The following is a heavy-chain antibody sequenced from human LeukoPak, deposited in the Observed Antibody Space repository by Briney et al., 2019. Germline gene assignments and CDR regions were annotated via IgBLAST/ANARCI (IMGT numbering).Heavy chain of an antibody. V-gene: IGHV3-9*01. CDR3: AKDMGPSSIGAAGFDY. CDR1: GFTFDDYA. J-gene: IGHJ4*02. Sequence: GGSLRLSCAASGFTFDDYAMHWVRQAPGKGLEWVSGTSWNSGSIGYADSVKGRFTISRDNAKNSLYLQMNSLRAEDTALYYCAKDMGPSSIGAAGFDYWGQGTLVTVSS. CDR2: TSWNSGSI. D-gene: IGHD6-13*01.